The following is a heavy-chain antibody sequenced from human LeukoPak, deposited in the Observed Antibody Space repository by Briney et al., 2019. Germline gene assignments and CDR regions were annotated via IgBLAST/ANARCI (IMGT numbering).Heavy chain of an antibody. CDR2: MNPNSGNT. Sequence: ASVKVSCKASGYTFTSYDINWVRQATGQGLEWMGWMNPNSGNTGYAQKFQGRVTMTRNTSISTAYMELSSLRAEDTAVYYCARVSSSSYSPGYWGQGTLVTVSS. CDR1: GYTFTSYD. J-gene: IGHJ4*02. CDR3: ARVSSSSYSPGY. V-gene: IGHV1-8*01. D-gene: IGHD6-13*01.